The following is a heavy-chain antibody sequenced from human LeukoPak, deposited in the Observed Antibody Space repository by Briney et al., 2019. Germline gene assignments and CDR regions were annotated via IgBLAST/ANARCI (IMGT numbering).Heavy chain of an antibody. J-gene: IGHJ4*02. D-gene: IGHD3-10*01. CDR3: ARDALYYGSGSYYNVIPFDY. Sequence: GASVKVSCKASGYTFTSYGISWVRQAPGQGLEWMGWISAYNGNTNYAQKLQGRVTMTTDTSTSTAYMELRSLRSDDTAVYYCARDALYYGSGSYYNVIPFDYWGQGTLVTVSS. CDR2: ISAYNGNT. CDR1: GYTFTSYG. V-gene: IGHV1-18*01.